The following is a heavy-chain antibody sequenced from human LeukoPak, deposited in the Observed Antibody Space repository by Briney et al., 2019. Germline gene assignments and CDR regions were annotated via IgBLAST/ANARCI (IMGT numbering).Heavy chain of an antibody. CDR1: GFTFDDYG. CDR3: ARALPYYGSGSYCSIYFDY. CDR2: INWNGGST. Sequence: GGSLRLSCAASGFTFDDYGMSWVRQAPGKGLEWVSGINWNGGSTGYADSVKGRFTISRDNAKNSLYLQMNSLRAEDTALYYCARALPYYGSGSYCSIYFDYWGQGTLVTVSS. D-gene: IGHD3-10*01. V-gene: IGHV3-20*04. J-gene: IGHJ4*02.